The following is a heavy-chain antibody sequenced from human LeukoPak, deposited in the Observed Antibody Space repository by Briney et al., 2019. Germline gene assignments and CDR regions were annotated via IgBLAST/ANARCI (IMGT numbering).Heavy chain of an antibody. CDR1: GGSISSGSYY. J-gene: IGHJ4*02. Sequence: SETLSLTCTVSGGSISSGSYYWSWIRQPAGKGLEWIGRIYTSGNTNYNPSLKSRVTISVDTPKNQFSLKLSSVTAADTAVYYCARSYYDILTGYYHYFDYWGQGTLVTVSS. CDR2: IYTSGNT. V-gene: IGHV4-61*02. D-gene: IGHD3-9*01. CDR3: ARSYYDILTGYYHYFDY.